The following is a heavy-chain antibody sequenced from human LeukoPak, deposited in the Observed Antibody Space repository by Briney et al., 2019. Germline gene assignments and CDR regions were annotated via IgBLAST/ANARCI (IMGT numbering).Heavy chain of an antibody. Sequence: PSETLSLTCAVYGGSFSGYYWSWIRQPPGKGLEWIGYIYYSGSTNYNPSLKSRVTISVDTSKNQFSLKLMSVTAADTAVYYCARDFVVKYSSSSEDWFFDHWGRGTLVTVSS. D-gene: IGHD6-6*01. CDR1: GGSFSGYY. CDR2: IYYSGST. CDR3: ARDFVVKYSSSSEDWFFDH. V-gene: IGHV4-59*01. J-gene: IGHJ2*01.